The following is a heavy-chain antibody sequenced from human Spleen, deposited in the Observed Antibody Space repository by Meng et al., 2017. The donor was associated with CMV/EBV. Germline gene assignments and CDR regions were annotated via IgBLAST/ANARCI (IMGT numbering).Heavy chain of an antibody. CDR2: IYPGDSDT. CDR1: TFTDYW. V-gene: IGHV5-51*01. J-gene: IGHJ5*02. D-gene: IGHD3-10*01. CDR3: TRTYGSGSYSPVPNWFNP. Sequence: TFTDYWIAWVRQMPGNGLEWMGIIYPGDSDTRYSPSFQGQVTISADKSTSTAYLQWSSLKASDTAMYYCTRTYGSGSYSPVPNWFNPWGQGTLVTVSS.